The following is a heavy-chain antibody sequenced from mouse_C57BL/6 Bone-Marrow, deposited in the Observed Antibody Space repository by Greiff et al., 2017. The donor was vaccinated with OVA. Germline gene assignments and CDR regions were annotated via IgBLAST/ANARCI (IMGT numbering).Heavy chain of an antibody. CDR1: GYTFTSYW. J-gene: IGHJ4*01. CDR2: INPSNGGT. Sequence: VQLQQPGTELVKPGASVKLSCKASGYTFTSYWMHWVKQRPGQGLEWIGKINPSNGGTNYNEKLKSKATLTVDKSSSTAYMQLSSLTSEDSAVYYCARGDLMDYWGQGTSVTVSS. V-gene: IGHV1-53*01. CDR3: ARGDLMDY.